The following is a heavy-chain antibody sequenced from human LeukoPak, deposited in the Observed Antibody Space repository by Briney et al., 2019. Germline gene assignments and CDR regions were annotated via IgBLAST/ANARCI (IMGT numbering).Heavy chain of an antibody. CDR2: ISSSSSYI. Sequence: PGGSLRLSCAASGFTFSSYNMNWVRQAPGKGLEWVSSISSSSSYIYYADSVKGRFTISRDNAKNSLYLQMNSLRVEDTAVYYCARDIRWDSSDYYYIGFDYWGQGTLVTVSS. J-gene: IGHJ4*02. D-gene: IGHD3-22*01. CDR3: ARDIRWDSSDYYYIGFDY. CDR1: GFTFSSYN. V-gene: IGHV3-21*01.